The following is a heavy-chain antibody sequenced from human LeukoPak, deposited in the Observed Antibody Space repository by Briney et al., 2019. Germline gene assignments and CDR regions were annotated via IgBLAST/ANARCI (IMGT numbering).Heavy chain of an antibody. CDR2: IYYSGST. Sequence: SETLSLTCTVSGGSISSYYWSWIRQPPGKGLEWIGYIYYSGSTNYNPSLKSRVTISVDTSKNQFSLKLSSVTAADTAVYYCASLLFGESYWGQGTLVTVSS. D-gene: IGHD3-10*01. CDR3: ASLLFGESY. CDR1: GGSISSYY. J-gene: IGHJ4*02. V-gene: IGHV4-59*01.